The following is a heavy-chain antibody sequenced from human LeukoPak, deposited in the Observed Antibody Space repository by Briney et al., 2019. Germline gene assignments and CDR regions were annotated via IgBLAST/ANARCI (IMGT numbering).Heavy chain of an antibody. CDR3: ARHGYSFGYVDS. D-gene: IGHD5-18*01. CDR2: IFYTGTT. J-gene: IGHJ5*01. CDR1: GGSISSSSYY. V-gene: IGHV4-39*01. Sequence: SETLSLTCTVSGGSISSSSYYWGWIRQPPGKGLEWIGTIFYTGTTYCTPSLKSRVTISVDTSKKQFSLKMTSVTAADTAVYFCARHGYSFGYVDSWGRGALVTVSS.